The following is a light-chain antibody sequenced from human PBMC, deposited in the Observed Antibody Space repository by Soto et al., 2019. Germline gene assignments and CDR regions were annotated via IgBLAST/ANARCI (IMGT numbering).Light chain of an antibody. V-gene: IGLV2-14*03. CDR1: SSDVGAYYY. Sequence: QSALAQPASVSGSPGQSITISCTGTSSDVGAYYYVSWYQQHPGKAPRLMIYDVNKRPSGASTRFSGSKSGNTASLTISGRQAEDEADYYCCSYSVSDTIVVFGGGTKLTVL. CDR3: CSYSVSDTIVV. J-gene: IGLJ2*01. CDR2: DVN.